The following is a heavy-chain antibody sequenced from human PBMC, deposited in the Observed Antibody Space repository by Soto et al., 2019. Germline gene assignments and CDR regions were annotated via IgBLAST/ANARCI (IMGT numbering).Heavy chain of an antibody. Sequence: PGGSLRLSCAASGFTFSSYGMHWVRQAPGKGLEWVAVIWYDGSNKYYADSVKGRFTISRDNSKNTLYLQMNSLRAEDTAVYYCARDGGGYYYDSSGYPGYWGQGTLVTAPQ. D-gene: IGHD3-22*01. J-gene: IGHJ4*02. CDR2: IWYDGSNK. CDR1: GFTFSSYG. CDR3: ARDGGGYYYDSSGYPGY. V-gene: IGHV3-33*01.